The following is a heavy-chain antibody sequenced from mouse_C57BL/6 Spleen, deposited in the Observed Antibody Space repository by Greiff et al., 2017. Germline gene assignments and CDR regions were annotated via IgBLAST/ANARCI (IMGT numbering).Heavy chain of an antibody. CDR2: ISRGSSTI. CDR3: AVRSDGYYEEGAMDY. CDR1: GFTFSDYG. Sequence: EVKLMESGGGLVKPGASLKLSCAASGFTFSDYGMHWVRQAPEQGLEWVAYISRGSSTIYYADTVTGRFTISRDNANNTPFLQLTSLRHDSTAMYDGAVRSDGYYEEGAMDYWGQGTTVTVSS. J-gene: IGHJ4*01. D-gene: IGHD2-3*01. V-gene: IGHV5-17*01.